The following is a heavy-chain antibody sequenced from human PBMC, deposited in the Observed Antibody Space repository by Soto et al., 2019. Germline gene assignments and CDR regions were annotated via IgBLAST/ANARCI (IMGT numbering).Heavy chain of an antibody. CDR2: IIPILGIA. V-gene: IGHV1-69*02. CDR3: ARPLYDSSGYYYVGFDP. J-gene: IGHJ5*02. Sequence: SVKVSCKASGGTFSSYTISWVRQAPGQGLEWMGRIIPILGIANYAQKFQGRVTITADKSTSTAYMELSSLRSEDTAVYYCARPLYDSSGYYYVGFDPWGQGTLVTVSS. CDR1: GGTFSSYT. D-gene: IGHD3-22*01.